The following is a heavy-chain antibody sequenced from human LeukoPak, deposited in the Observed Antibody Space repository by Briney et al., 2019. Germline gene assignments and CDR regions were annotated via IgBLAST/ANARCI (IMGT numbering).Heavy chain of an antibody. J-gene: IGHJ5*02. CDR1: GDSFTSYW. CDR3: ARRPLHSQNWLAP. V-gene: IGHV5-51*01. CDR2: IFPGDSDT. Sequence: PGESLKISCKCYGDSFTSYWVAWVRQMPGKGLEWMGIIFPGDSDTRYSPSIQGQVTISVDRSISTAYLQWSSLKASDTAIYYCARRPLHSQNWLAPWGQGTLVTVSS.